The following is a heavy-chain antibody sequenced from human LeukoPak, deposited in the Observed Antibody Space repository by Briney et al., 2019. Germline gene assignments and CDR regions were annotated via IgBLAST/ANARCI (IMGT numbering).Heavy chain of an antibody. D-gene: IGHD6-13*01. CDR2: IYYSGST. V-gene: IGHV4-59*01. CDR3: ARGIAAAPNWFDP. Sequence: GSLRLSCAASGFSFSDYYMGWIRQAPGRGLEWIGYIYYSGSTDYNPSLKSRVTISVDTSKNQFSLKLSSVTAADTAVYYCARGIAAAPNWFDPWGQGTLVTVSS. CDR1: GFSFSDYY. J-gene: IGHJ5*02.